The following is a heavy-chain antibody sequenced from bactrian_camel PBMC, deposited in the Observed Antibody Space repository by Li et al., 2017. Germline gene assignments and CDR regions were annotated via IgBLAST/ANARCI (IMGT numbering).Heavy chain of an antibody. D-gene: IGHD1*01. CDR3: AADQGFGEMWSLRKYTY. V-gene: IGHV3S63*01. Sequence: HVQLVESGGGSVQAGGSLKLTCAGSAYILEQCGMGWFRQAPGKEREAVASIYTVDGSTYYADSVKGRFTISQDNAKNTVYLQTNNLKPEDSAMYHCAADQGFGEMWSLRKYTYWGRGTQVTVS. J-gene: IGHJ4*01. CDR2: IYTVDGST. CDR1: AYILEQCG.